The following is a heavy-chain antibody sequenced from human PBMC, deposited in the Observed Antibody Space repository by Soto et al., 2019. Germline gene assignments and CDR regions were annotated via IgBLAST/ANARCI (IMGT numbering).Heavy chain of an antibody. J-gene: IGHJ2*01. Sequence: QVQLVQSGAEVKTPGSAVKVSCRASGGSFSSYAISWVRQAPGQGLEWMGGIVPILGATNSPQRFQGRVTISADKSTSTVFMELSSLRFDDTAIYYFARDPRPIVELTPIRDWYFDVWGRGTLVAV. D-gene: IGHD2-21*02. CDR2: IVPILGAT. V-gene: IGHV1-69*06. CDR3: ARDPRPIVELTPIRDWYFDV. CDR1: GGSFSSYA.